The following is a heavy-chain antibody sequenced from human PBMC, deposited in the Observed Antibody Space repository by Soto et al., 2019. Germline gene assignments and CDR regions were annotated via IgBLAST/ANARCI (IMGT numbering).Heavy chain of an antibody. D-gene: IGHD6-19*01. Sequence: GGSLRLSCAASGFTFSSYAMHWVRQAPGKGLEWVAVISYDGSNKYYADSVKGRFTISRDNSKNTLYLQMNSLRAEDTAVYYCARVMEGHNSSGWYPYFDYWGQGTLVTVSS. CDR3: ARVMEGHNSSGWYPYFDY. V-gene: IGHV3-30-3*01. J-gene: IGHJ4*02. CDR2: ISYDGSNK. CDR1: GFTFSSYA.